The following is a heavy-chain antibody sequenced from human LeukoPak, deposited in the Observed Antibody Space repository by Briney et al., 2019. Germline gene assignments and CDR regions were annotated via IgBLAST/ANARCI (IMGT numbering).Heavy chain of an antibody. CDR2: ISGSGGST. J-gene: IGHJ4*02. CDR3: AKDHVPLAVADTFDY. D-gene: IGHD6-19*01. CDR1: VFTFSSYS. V-gene: IGHV3-23*01. Sequence: GGSLRLSCAASVFTFSSYSMKWVRQARGKGLEWVSAISGSGGSTYYADSVKGRFTISRDNSKNTLYLQMNSLRAEDTAVYYCAKDHVPLAVADTFDYWGQGTLVTVSS.